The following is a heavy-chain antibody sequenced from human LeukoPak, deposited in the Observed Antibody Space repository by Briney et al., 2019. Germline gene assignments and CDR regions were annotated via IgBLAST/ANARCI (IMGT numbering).Heavy chain of an antibody. CDR2: IYSSCSNI. CDR1: GFTFSSYE. Sequence: GGSLRLSCPASGFTFSSYEMNWVRQAPGKGLEWVSYIYSSCSNIYYADSVKGRFTISRDNAKNTLYLQMNSLRAEDTAVYYCARGDSRSRYYGNGMDVWGKGKTVTVSS. J-gene: IGHJ6*04. CDR3: ARGDSRSRYYGNGMDV. D-gene: IGHD6-13*01. V-gene: IGHV3-48*03.